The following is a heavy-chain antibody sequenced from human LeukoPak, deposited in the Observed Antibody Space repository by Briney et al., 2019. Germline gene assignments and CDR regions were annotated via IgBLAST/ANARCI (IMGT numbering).Heavy chain of an antibody. Sequence: PSETLSLTCTVSGDSISSYYWIWIRQPAGKGLEYIGRIYASGSANYNPPLKSRVSMSLDTSQNQFSLRLSSVTAADTAVYYCARDRDTYGYPDYWGLGTLVTVSS. J-gene: IGHJ4*02. CDR2: IYASGSA. D-gene: IGHD5-18*01. CDR1: GDSISSYY. V-gene: IGHV4-4*07. CDR3: ARDRDTYGYPDY.